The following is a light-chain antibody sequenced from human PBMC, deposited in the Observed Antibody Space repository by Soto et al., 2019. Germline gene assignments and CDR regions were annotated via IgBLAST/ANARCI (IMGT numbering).Light chain of an antibody. J-gene: IGKJ4*01. CDR1: QSISSY. V-gene: IGKV1-39*01. CDR2: AAS. Sequence: IQMTQSPSSLSASVVARVTITCRARQSISSYLNWYQQKPGKAPKLLIYAASSFQSGVPSRFSGCGSGTDFSLTISSLQPEDFATYYCQQSYSTPLTFGGGTKVEIK. CDR3: QQSYSTPLT.